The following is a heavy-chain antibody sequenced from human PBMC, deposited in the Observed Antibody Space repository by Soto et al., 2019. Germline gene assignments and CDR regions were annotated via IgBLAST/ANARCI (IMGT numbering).Heavy chain of an antibody. V-gene: IGHV3-30-3*01. J-gene: IGHJ4*02. CDR2: ISYDGSKK. CDR1: GFTFTSYA. CDR3: ARTYYYDSSSQNFDY. Sequence: PGGSLRLSCAASGFTFTSYAMHWVRQAPGKGLEWVAVISYDGSKKYYADSVKGRFTISRDNSKNTLYLQMNSLRAEDTAVYYCARTYYYDSSSQNFDYWGQGTLVTVSS. D-gene: IGHD3-22*01.